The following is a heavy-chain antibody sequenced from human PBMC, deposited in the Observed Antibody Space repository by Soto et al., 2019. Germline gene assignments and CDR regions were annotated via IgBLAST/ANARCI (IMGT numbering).Heavy chain of an antibody. D-gene: IGHD4-17*01. V-gene: IGHV3-74*01. CDR2: IDNDGSST. Sequence: PGGSLRLSCAASGFTFSSYWMHWARQAPGKGLVWLSHIDNDGSSTTYADSAKGRFTISRDNAKNTLYLQMNSLRAEDTAVYFCARDFDGDSRPGFEYWGQGTLVTVSS. J-gene: IGHJ4*02. CDR1: GFTFSSYW. CDR3: ARDFDGDSRPGFEY.